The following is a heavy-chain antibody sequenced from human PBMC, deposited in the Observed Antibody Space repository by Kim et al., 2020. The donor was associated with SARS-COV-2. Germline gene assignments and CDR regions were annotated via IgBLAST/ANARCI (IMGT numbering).Heavy chain of an antibody. CDR2: IYPGDSDT. D-gene: IGHD3-16*01. CDR1: GYSFTSYW. Sequence: GESLKISCKGSGYSFTSYWIGWVRRMPGKGLEWMGIIYPGDSDTRYSPSFQGQVTISADKSISTAYLQWSSLKASDTAMYYCARLLHVWGSYKAAFDIWGQGTMVTVSS. V-gene: IGHV5-51*01. CDR3: ARLLHVWGSYKAAFDI. J-gene: IGHJ3*02.